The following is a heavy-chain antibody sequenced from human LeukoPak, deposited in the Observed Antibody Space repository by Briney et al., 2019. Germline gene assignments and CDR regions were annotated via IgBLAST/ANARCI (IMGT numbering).Heavy chain of an antibody. CDR1: GFSFSNYW. V-gene: IGHV3-74*01. Sequence: PGGSLRLACVVSGFSFSNYWMQSGRQAPGGGLVWVSRINSYGSTTSYAASVKGRFTTSRDSAKSTLYLQMNSLRAEDTAVYYCARGIVGPTGDYWGQGTLVTVSS. J-gene: IGHJ4*02. CDR3: ARGIVGPTGDY. D-gene: IGHD1-26*01. CDR2: INSYGSTT.